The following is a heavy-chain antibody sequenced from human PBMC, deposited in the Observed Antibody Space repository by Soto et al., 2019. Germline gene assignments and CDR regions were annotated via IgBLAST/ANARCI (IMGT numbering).Heavy chain of an antibody. J-gene: IGHJ6*03. V-gene: IGHV1-46*03. CDR2: INPSGGST. CDR1: GYTFTSYD. D-gene: IGHD3-3*01. Sequence: ASVKVSCKASGYTFTSYDMHWVRRAPGQGLEWMGIINPSGGSTSYAQKFQGRVTMTRDTSTSTVYMELSSLRSEDTAVYYCARVRGNYDFWSGYRRVGYMDVWGKGTTVTVSS. CDR3: ARVRGNYDFWSGYRRVGYMDV.